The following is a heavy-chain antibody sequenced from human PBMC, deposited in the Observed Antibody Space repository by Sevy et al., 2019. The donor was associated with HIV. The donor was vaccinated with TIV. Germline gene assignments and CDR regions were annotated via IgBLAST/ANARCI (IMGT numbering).Heavy chain of an antibody. D-gene: IGHD1-26*01. Sequence: GGSLRLSCAASGFSFSNAWMSWVRQAPGKGLEWVGRIKSKTEGATRDIAAPVKGRFLISRDDSRNTVYLQMNSLKTEDTAVYYCTAGVGASDFDYWGQGTLVTVSS. J-gene: IGHJ4*02. CDR1: GFSFSNAW. CDR3: TAGVGASDFDY. CDR2: IKSKTEGATR. V-gene: IGHV3-15*01.